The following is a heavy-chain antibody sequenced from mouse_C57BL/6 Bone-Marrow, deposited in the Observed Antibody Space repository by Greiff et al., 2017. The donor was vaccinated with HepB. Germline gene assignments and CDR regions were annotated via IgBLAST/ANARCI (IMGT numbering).Heavy chain of an antibody. CDR3: ARWLLRGYFDV. Sequence: EVKVVESGGGLVQPGGSLKLSCAASGFTFSDYYMYWVRQTPEKRLEWVAYISNGGGSTYYPDTVKGRFTISRDNAKNTLYLQMSRLKSEDTAMYYCARWLLRGYFDVWGTGTTVTVSS. V-gene: IGHV5-12*01. CDR2: ISNGGGST. D-gene: IGHD2-3*01. J-gene: IGHJ1*03. CDR1: GFTFSDYY.